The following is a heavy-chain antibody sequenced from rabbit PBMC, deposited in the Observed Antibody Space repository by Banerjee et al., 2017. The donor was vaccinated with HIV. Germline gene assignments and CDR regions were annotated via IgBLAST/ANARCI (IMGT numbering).Heavy chain of an antibody. CDR2: IYAGASGST. V-gene: IGHV1S45*01. CDR3: ASDLAGSSSNWHFDL. Sequence: QEQVEESGGDLVKPEGSLTLTCTASGFSFSSSSNWMSWVRQAPGKGLEWIGTIYAGASGSTHYASWAKGRFTISKTSSTTVTLQMTSLTAADTATYFCASDLAGSSSNWHFDLWGPGTLVTVS. CDR1: GFSFSSSSNW. D-gene: IGHD8-1*01. J-gene: IGHJ4*01.